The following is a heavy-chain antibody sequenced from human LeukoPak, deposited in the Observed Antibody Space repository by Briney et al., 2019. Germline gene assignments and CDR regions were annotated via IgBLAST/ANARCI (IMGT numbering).Heavy chain of an antibody. CDR1: GYTLTELS. CDR3: ATHYGDYRNYYYYMDV. Sequence: GASVKVSCKVSGYTLTELSMHWVRQAPGKGLEWMGGFDPEDGETIYAQKFQGRVTMTEDTSTDTAYMELSSLRSEDTAVYYCATHYGDYRNYYYYMDVWGKGTTVTVSS. V-gene: IGHV1-24*01. CDR2: FDPEDGET. D-gene: IGHD4-17*01. J-gene: IGHJ6*03.